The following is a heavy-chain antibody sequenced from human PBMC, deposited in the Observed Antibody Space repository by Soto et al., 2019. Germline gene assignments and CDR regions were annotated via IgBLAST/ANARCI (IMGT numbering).Heavy chain of an antibody. V-gene: IGHV1-69*01. Sequence: VQLVQSGAEVKKPGSSVKVSCKASGDTSTTYVTSWVRQAPGQGPEWRGGINAMSRTAKYSEKYNGRVTITADEATRTAYLDLTSLRFEDTAVYFCARGTYCGSNCFFAREYWGQGTLVTVSS. D-gene: IGHD2-21*01. J-gene: IGHJ4*02. CDR1: GDTSTTYV. CDR3: ARGTYCGSNCFFAREY. CDR2: INAMSRTA.